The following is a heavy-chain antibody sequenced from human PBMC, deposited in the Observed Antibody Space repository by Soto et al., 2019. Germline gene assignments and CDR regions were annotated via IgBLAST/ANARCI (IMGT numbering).Heavy chain of an antibody. V-gene: IGHV1-2*02. CDR3: ARGGSYYAH. Sequence: QVQLVQSGAEMKQPGASVRVSCKASGNTHTIYFIHWLRQAPGQGLEWMGWINSVSGGTNFAHKFQGRVTMTRDTSTTTAFMELSGLTSDDTALYYCARGGSYYAHWGQGTLVTVSS. D-gene: IGHD1-26*01. J-gene: IGHJ4*02. CDR2: INSVSGGT. CDR1: GNTHTIYF.